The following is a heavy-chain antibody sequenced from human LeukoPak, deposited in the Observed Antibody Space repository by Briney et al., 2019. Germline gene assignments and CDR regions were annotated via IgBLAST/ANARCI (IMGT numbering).Heavy chain of an antibody. J-gene: IGHJ6*03. D-gene: IGHD2-15*01. CDR2: INHSGST. CDR1: GFTFSSYW. V-gene: IGHV4-34*01. CDR3: ARSPRCSGGSCYRYYYYYMDV. Sequence: GSLRLSCAASGFTFSSYWMSWIRQPPGKGLEWIGEINHSGSTNYNPSLKSRVTISVDTSKNQFSLKLSSVTAADTAVYYCARSPRCSGGSCYRYYYYYMDVWGKGTTVTISS.